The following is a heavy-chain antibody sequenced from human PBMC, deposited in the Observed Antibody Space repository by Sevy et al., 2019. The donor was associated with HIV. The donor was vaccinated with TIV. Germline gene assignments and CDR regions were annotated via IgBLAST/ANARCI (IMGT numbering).Heavy chain of an antibody. CDR3: AKCGSTSCYDY. D-gene: IGHD2-2*01. CDR2: ISASGGGT. CDR1: GFIFSGYV. J-gene: IGHJ4*02. Sequence: GGSLRLSCAASGFIFSGYVMSWVRQAPGKGLEWISHISASGGGTYYADSVKGRFTISRDNFKKTLDLQMNSLRAEDTAVYYCAKCGSTSCYDYWGQGTLVTVSS. V-gene: IGHV3-23*01.